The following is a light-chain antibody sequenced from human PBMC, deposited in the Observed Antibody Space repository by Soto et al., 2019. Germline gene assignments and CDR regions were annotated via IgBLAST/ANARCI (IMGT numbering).Light chain of an antibody. CDR3: QQLNGYLELT. CDR1: QSISTW. CDR2: KAS. J-gene: IGKJ4*01. Sequence: IQMTQSPFTLSASVGDRVTITCRASQSISTWLAWYQQKPGKAPKLLIYKASSLDSGVPSRFSGSGSGTEFTLTISSLQPEDFATYYCQQLNGYLELTFGGGTKVDI. V-gene: IGKV1-5*03.